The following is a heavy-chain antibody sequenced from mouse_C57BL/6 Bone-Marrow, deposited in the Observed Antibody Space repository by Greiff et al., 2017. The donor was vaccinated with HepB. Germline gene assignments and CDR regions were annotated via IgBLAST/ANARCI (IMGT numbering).Heavy chain of an antibody. D-gene: IGHD1-1*01. CDR1: GYTFTSYG. J-gene: IGHJ4*01. Sequence: VQLKESGAELARPGASVKLSCKASGYTFTSYGISWVKQSTGQGLEWIGEIYPRSGNTYYNEKFKGKATLTADKSTSTAYMELRSLTSEDSAVYFCARWGTTVVADYAMDYWGQGTSVTVSS. V-gene: IGHV1-81*01. CDR2: IYPRSGNT. CDR3: ARWGTTVVADYAMDY.